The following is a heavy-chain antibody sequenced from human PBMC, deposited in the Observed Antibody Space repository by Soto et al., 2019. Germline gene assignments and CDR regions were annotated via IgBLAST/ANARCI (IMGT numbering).Heavy chain of an antibody. CDR1: GFTASSNY. J-gene: IGHJ6*02. CDR2: IYSGGST. D-gene: IGHD3-3*01. Sequence: GGSLRLSCAASGFTASSNYMSWVRQAPGKGLEWVSVIYSGGSTYYADSVKGRFTISRDNSKNTLYLQMNSLRAEDTAVYYCARNYDFWSGYYRHYYYGMDVWGQGTTVTVSS. CDR3: ARNYDFWSGYYRHYYYGMDV. V-gene: IGHV3-53*01.